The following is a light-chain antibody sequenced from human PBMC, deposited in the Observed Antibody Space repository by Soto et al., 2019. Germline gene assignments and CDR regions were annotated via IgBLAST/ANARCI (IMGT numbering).Light chain of an antibody. CDR2: SNS. CDR3: AAWDDSLDGVV. V-gene: IGLV1-44*01. Sequence: QSVLTQPPSASGTPGQRVTISCSGSSSSIGANTVDWYQQLPGTAPKLLIYSNSQRPSGVPDRFSGSKSGISASLAISGLQSEDEADYYCAAWDDSLDGVVFGGGTKLTVL. J-gene: IGLJ2*01. CDR1: SSSIGANT.